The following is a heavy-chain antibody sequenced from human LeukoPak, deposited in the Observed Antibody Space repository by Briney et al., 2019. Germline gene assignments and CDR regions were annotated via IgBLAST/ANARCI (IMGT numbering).Heavy chain of an antibody. CDR3: TTDPNPAMVFWVDY. V-gene: IGHV3-15*01. D-gene: IGHD5-18*01. J-gene: IGHJ4*02. Sequence: GGSLRLSCAASGFTFSDAWMSWVRQAPGKGLEWVGRIKSKTDGGTTDYAAPVKGRFTISRDDSKNTLYLQMNSLKTEDTAVYYCTTDPNPAMVFWVDYWGQGTLVIVSS. CDR2: IKSKTDGGTT. CDR1: GFTFSDAW.